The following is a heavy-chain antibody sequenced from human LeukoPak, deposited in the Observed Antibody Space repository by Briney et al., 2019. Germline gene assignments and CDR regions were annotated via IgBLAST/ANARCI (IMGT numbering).Heavy chain of an antibody. Sequence: SETLSLTCTVSGGSISSYYWSWIRQPRGKGLEWIGYIYYSGSTNYNPSLKSRVTISVDTSKNQFSLKLSSVTAADTAVYYCAREGLYGDYVWSLDYWGQGTLVTVSS. CDR3: AREGLYGDYVWSLDY. D-gene: IGHD4-17*01. CDR1: GGSISSYY. J-gene: IGHJ4*02. CDR2: IYYSGST. V-gene: IGHV4-59*01.